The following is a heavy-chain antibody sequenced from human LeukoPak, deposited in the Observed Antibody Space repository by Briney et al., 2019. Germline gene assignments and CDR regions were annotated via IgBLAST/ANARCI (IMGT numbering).Heavy chain of an antibody. CDR3: ARLGPDRRYSSSSVYYYYYMDV. Sequence: GASVKVSCKASGYTFTGYYMHWVRQAPGQGLEWMGWINPNSGGTNYAQKFQGRVTMTRDTSISTAYMELRSLRSDDTAVYYCARLGPDRRYSSSSVYYYYYMDVWGKGTTVTVSS. V-gene: IGHV1-2*02. D-gene: IGHD6-6*01. CDR1: GYTFTGYY. CDR2: INPNSGGT. J-gene: IGHJ6*03.